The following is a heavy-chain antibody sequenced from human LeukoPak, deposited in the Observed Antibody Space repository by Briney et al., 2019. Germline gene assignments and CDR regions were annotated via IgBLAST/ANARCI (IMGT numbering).Heavy chain of an antibody. CDR1: GGTFSSYA. CDR2: IIPIFGIA. V-gene: IGHV1-69*04. D-gene: IGHD2/OR15-2a*01. CDR3: AREGEYTFQH. J-gene: IGHJ1*01. Sequence: SVKVSCKASGGTFSSYAISWVRQAPGQGLEWMGKIIPIFGIANYAQKFQGRVTITADKSTSTAYMELSSLRSEDTAVYYCAREGEYTFQHWGQGTLVTVSS.